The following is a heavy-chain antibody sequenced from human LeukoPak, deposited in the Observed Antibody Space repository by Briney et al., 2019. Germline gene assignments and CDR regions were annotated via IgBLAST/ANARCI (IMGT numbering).Heavy chain of an antibody. CDR3: ASDRGVRGVTFY. V-gene: IGHV3-21*01. J-gene: IGHJ4*02. CDR2: ISSSSSYI. CDR1: GFTFSSYS. D-gene: IGHD3-10*01. Sequence: AGGSLRLSCAASGFTFSSYSMNWVRQAPGKGLEWVSSISSSSSYIYYADSVKGRFTISRDNAKNSLYLQMNSLRAEDTAVYYCASDRGVRGVTFYWGQGTLVTVSS.